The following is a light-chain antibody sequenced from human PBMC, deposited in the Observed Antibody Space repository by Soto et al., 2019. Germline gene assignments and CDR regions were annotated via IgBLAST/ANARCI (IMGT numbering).Light chain of an antibody. CDR3: ALYLGSGISV. V-gene: IGLV8-61*01. CDR1: SGSVSTRYY. J-gene: IGLJ2*01. Sequence: QAVVTQEPSFSVSPGGTVTLTCALSSGSVSTRYYPSWYQQTPGQAPRTLIYNTDTRSSGVPDRFSGSILGNKAALTITGAQADDDSDYYCALYLGSGISVIGGGTQLTVL. CDR2: NTD.